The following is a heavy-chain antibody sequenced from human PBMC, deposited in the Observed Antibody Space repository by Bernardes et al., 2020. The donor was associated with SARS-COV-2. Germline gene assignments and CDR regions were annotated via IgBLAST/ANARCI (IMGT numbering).Heavy chain of an antibody. Sequence: LRLSCAASGFNFSSYAMNWVRQAPGKGLQWVYSITASTTYIQYTDSVEGRFTVSRDNAKNSLYLEMTSLRAEDTAIYYCARILRDNGFGSGYYDLWGRGTLVTVSS. V-gene: IGHV3-21*01. D-gene: IGHD4-17*01. CDR2: ITASTTYI. CDR3: ARILRDNGFGSGYYDL. J-gene: IGHJ2*01. CDR1: GFNFSSYA.